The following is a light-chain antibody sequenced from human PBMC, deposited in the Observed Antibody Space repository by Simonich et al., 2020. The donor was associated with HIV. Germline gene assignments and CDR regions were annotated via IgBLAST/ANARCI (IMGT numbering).Light chain of an antibody. CDR1: QSISSW. J-gene: IGKJ1*01. V-gene: IGKV1-5*03. CDR2: KAS. CDR3: QQYNSYSPWT. Sequence: DSQMTQSPSTLSASVGDRVTITCRASQSISSWLAWYQQKPGKVPKLLIYKASSLESGVPSRFSGSGSGTEFTLTISSLQPDDFATYYCQQYNSYSPWTFGQGTKVEIK.